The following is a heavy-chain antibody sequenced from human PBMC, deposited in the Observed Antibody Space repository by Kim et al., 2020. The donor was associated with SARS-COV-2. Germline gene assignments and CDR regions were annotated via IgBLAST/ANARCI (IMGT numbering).Heavy chain of an antibody. Sequence: GGSLRLSCAASGFTFSNAWMSWVRQAPGKGLEWVGRIKSKTDGGTTDYAAPVKGRFTISRDDSKNTLYLQMNSLKTEDTAVYYCTTDRITMIVIPAYYFDYWGQGTLVTVSS. D-gene: IGHD3-22*01. V-gene: IGHV3-15*01. CDR2: IKSKTDGGTT. CDR3: TTDRITMIVIPAYYFDY. CDR1: GFTFSNAW. J-gene: IGHJ4*02.